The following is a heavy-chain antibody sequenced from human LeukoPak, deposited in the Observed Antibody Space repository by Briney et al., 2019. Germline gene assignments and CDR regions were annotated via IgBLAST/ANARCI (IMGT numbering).Heavy chain of an antibody. Sequence: SETLSLTCAVYGGSFSGYYWCWIRQPPGKGLEWIGEINHSGSTNYNPSLKSRVTISVDTSKNQFSLKLSSVTAADTAVYYCARLFGGSYSSFVWFDPWGQGTLVTVSS. J-gene: IGHJ5*02. D-gene: IGHD1-26*01. V-gene: IGHV4-34*01. CDR2: INHSGST. CDR1: GGSFSGYY. CDR3: ARLFGGSYSSFVWFDP.